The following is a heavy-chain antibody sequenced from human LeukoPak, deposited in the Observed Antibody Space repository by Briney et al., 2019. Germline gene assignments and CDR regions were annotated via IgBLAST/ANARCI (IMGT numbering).Heavy chain of an antibody. CDR1: GAFINRYY. V-gene: IGHV4-59*01. J-gene: IGHJ4*02. CDR3: ATRGPSAATHDN. Sequence: SESLSLTCPVSGAFINRYYWSCLRQPAGSGREWIGYVHYTGITNYNPSLKSRLPVPVDTSKNQFCLKLRSVTAADRAVYYCATRGPSAATHDNWGQGTLVTVSS. CDR2: VHYTGIT.